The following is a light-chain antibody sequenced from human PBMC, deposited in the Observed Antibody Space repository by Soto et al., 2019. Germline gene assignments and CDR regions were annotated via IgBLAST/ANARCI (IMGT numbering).Light chain of an antibody. J-gene: IGLJ1*01. CDR3: TSYAGSNNFFYV. CDR2: EVS. CDR1: SSDVGSYNL. V-gene: IGLV2-8*01. Sequence: SVLTRPASVSGSPGQSITISCTGTSSDVGSYNLVSWYQQHPGKAPKLMIYEVSKRPSGVPDRFSGSKSGNTASLTVSGLQAEDEADYYCTSYAGSNNFFYVFGTGTKVTVL.